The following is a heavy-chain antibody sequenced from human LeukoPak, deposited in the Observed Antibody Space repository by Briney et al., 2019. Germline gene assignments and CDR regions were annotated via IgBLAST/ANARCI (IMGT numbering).Heavy chain of an antibody. Sequence: ASVKVSCKASGYTFTSYGISWVRQAPGQGLEWMGWVSAYNGNTNYAQKLQGRVTMTTDTSTSTAYMELRSLRSDDTAVYYCARKGYCSSTSCYAGWFDPWGQGTLVTVSS. CDR1: GYTFTSYG. J-gene: IGHJ5*02. CDR3: ARKGYCSSTSCYAGWFDP. V-gene: IGHV1-18*01. CDR2: VSAYNGNT. D-gene: IGHD2-2*01.